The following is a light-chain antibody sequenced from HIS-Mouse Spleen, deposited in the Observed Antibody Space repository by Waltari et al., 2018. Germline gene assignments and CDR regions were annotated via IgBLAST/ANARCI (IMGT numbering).Light chain of an antibody. J-gene: IGLJ2*01. Sequence: SYELTQPPSVSVSPGQTARINCPGNALPQKYAYWYQQKSGQAPVLVIYEDSKRPPGIPERFSGSSSGTMATLTISGAQVEDEADYYCYSTDSSGNHRVFGGGTKLTVL. CDR1: ALPQKY. V-gene: IGLV3-10*01. CDR2: EDS. CDR3: YSTDSSGNHRV.